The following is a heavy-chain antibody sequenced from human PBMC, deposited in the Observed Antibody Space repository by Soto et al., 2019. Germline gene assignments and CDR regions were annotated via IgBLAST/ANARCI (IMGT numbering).Heavy chain of an antibody. V-gene: IGHV1-18*01. Sequence: QVHLVQSGAEVKKPRASVKVSCKASGYTFTSYGITWVRQAPGQGLEWMGWISAHNGTTDYAQKLQGRVIVTSDTSTSTAYIELRSLRSDDTAVYYCARGRYGDYWGQGALVTVSS. D-gene: IGHD1-1*01. CDR1: GYTFTSYG. CDR3: ARGRYGDY. J-gene: IGHJ4*02. CDR2: ISAHNGTT.